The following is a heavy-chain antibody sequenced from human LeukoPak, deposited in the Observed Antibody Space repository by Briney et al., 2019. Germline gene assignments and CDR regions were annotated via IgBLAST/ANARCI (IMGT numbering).Heavy chain of an antibody. CDR2: ITGSDDRT. CDR3: AKGPQVGSGYHPDY. Sequence: GGSLRLSCAASGFTFSNAAMTWVRQAPGKGLEWVSTITGSDDRTYYADSVKGRFTISRDYPKNTLHLQMNSLRVEDTAIYYCAKGPQVGSGYHPDYWGQGTLVTVSS. CDR1: GFTFSNAA. J-gene: IGHJ4*02. D-gene: IGHD3-22*01. V-gene: IGHV3-23*01.